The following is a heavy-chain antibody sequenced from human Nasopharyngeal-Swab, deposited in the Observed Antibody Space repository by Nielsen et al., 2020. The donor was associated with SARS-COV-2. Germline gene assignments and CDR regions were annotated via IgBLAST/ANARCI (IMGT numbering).Heavy chain of an antibody. J-gene: IGHJ6*02. D-gene: IGHD3-3*01. V-gene: IGHV3-74*01. CDR3: ARDLRFFTPSNYYYYGMDV. CDR2: INSDGSST. CDR1: GFTVSSYW. Sequence: GGSLRLSCAASGFTVSSYWMHWVRQAPGKGLVWVSRINSDGSSTSYADSVKGRFTISRDNAKNTLYLQMNSLRAEDTAVYYCARDLRFFTPSNYYYYGMDVWGQGTTVTVSS.